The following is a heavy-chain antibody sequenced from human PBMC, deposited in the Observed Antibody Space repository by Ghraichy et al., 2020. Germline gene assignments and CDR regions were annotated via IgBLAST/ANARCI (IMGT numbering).Heavy chain of an antibody. CDR1: HNAFASSA. D-gene: IGHD4-23*01. CDR2: ISGYNGNT. J-gene: IGHJ3*02. Sequence: ASVVSCKTSHNAFASSAIHWVRQAPGQGLEWMGWISGYNGNTYYADSLQGRVVMTTDTSTATAFMELRSLKPDDTALYFCARLVIGGTVAFDIWGRGTTVIVST. CDR3: ARLVIGGTVAFDI. V-gene: IGHV1-18*04.